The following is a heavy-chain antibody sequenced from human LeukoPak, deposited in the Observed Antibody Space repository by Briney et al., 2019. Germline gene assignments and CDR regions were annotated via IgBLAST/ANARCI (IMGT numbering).Heavy chain of an antibody. J-gene: IGHJ4*02. D-gene: IGHD3-22*01. CDR2: IHYGGNT. CDR3: ARAFTYYYGSSGQRFDY. V-gene: IGHV4-39*01. CDR1: GGSIRSSSYY. Sequence: PSETLSLTCLVSGGSIRSSSYYWAWIRQPPGEGLEWIGSIHYGGNTRYNPSLKSRVTISIDTSKNQFSLNVNSLTAADTAVYHCARAFTYYYGSSGQRFDYWGQGTLVTVSS.